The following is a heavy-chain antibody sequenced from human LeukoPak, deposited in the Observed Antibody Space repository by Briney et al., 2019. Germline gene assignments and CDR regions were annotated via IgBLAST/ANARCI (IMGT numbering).Heavy chain of an antibody. D-gene: IGHD2-15*01. V-gene: IGHV5-51*01. CDR1: GYSFTSYW. J-gene: IGHJ5*02. CDR3: ARLSNCSGGSCENWFDP. CDR2: IYPGDSDT. Sequence: GESLKISCKGSGYSFTSYWIGWVRQMPGKGLEWMGIIYPGDSDTRYSPSFQGQVTISADKSISTAYLQWSSLKASDTAMYYCARLSNCSGGSCENWFDPWGQGTLVTVSS.